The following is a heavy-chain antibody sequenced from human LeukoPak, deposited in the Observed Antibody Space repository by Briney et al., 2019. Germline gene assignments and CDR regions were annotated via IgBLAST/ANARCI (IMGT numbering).Heavy chain of an antibody. J-gene: IGHJ4*02. CDR1: GFTFSSYS. Sequence: GGSLRLSCAASGFTFSSYSMSWVRQAPGKGLEWVSAISSDGGRTYYADSAKGRFTISRDNSKNTLYLQVNSLRAEDTAVYYCEIKLTSGKLNWGQGILVTVSS. V-gene: IGHV3-23*01. CDR2: ISSDGGRT. CDR3: EIKLTSGKLN. D-gene: IGHD3-10*01.